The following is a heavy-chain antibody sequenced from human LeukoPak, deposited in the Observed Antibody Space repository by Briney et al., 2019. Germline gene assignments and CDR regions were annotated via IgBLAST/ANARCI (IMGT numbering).Heavy chain of an antibody. J-gene: IGHJ4*02. CDR2: IYYSGST. D-gene: IGHD6-19*01. CDR1: GGSISSYY. Sequence: SETLSLTCTVSGGSISSYYWSWIRQPPGKGLEWIGYIYYSGSTNYSPSLKSRVTISVDTSKNQFSLKLSSVTAADTAVYYCARGDSSGWWDYWGQGTLVTVSS. CDR3: ARGDSSGWWDY. V-gene: IGHV4-59*01.